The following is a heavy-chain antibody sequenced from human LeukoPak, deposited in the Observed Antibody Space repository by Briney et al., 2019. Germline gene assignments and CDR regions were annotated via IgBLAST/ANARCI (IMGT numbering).Heavy chain of an antibody. V-gene: IGHV4-34*01. CDR1: GGSFSGYY. J-gene: IGHJ4*02. CDR3: ARFQVVVAATDIDY. Sequence: KPSETLSLTCAVYGGSFSGYYWSWIRQPPGKGLEWIGSIYHSGSTYYNPSLKSRVTISVDTSKNQFSLKLSSVTAADTAVYYCARFQVVVAATDIDYWGQGTLVTVSS. CDR2: IYHSGST. D-gene: IGHD2-15*01.